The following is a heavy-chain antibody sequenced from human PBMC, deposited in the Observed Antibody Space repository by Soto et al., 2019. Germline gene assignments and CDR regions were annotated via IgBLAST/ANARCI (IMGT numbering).Heavy chain of an antibody. J-gene: IGHJ4*02. CDR3: ASRGTTTDCSGGSCYARGFDY. CDR2: IYYSGST. D-gene: IGHD2-15*01. V-gene: IGHV4-30-4*01. CDR1: GGSISSGDYY. Sequence: QVQLQESGPGLVKPSQTLSLTCTVSGGSISSGDYYWSWIRQPPGKGLAWIGYIYYSGSTYSNPSLKGRVTLSLDTSKNQFSLKLSSVTAADTAVYYCASRGTTTDCSGGSCYARGFDYWGQGTLVTVSS.